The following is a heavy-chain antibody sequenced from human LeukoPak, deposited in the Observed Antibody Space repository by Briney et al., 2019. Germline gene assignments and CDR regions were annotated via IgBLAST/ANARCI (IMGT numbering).Heavy chain of an antibody. D-gene: IGHD2-2*01. CDR2: IYPGDSDT. V-gene: IGHV5-51*01. Sequence: GESLKISCKGSGYSFTSYWIGWVRQMPGKGLEWMWIIYPGDSDTRYSPSFQGQVTISADKSISTAYLQWSSLKASDTAMYYCARHYLGYCSSTSCYGGYYYYGMDVWGQGTTVTVSS. CDR1: GYSFTSYW. CDR3: ARHYLGYCSSTSCYGGYYYYGMDV. J-gene: IGHJ6*02.